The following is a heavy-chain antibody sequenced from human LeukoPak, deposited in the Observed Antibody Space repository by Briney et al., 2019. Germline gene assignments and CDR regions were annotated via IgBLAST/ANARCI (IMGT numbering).Heavy chain of an antibody. D-gene: IGHD1-26*01. CDR1: EFTFDNYA. CDR3: AKGGPTGSNYFDF. J-gene: IGHJ4*02. Sequence: GSLRLSCAASEFTFDNYAMSWVRQAPGKGLEWVSVISGSGYYSYYADSAKGRFTVSRDNSKTTLYLQMNSLRADDTAVYYCAKGGPTGSNYFDFWGQGTLVTVSS. V-gene: IGHV3-23*01. CDR2: ISGSGYYS.